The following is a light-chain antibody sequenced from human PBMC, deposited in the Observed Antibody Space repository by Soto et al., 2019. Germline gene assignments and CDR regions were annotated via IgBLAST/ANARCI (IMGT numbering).Light chain of an antibody. CDR3: LQHFMYPLT. V-gene: IGKV1-17*01. J-gene: IGKJ4*01. CDR2: SAS. CDR1: QGIRND. Sequence: DFQMTQSPSSLSASVGDRVTITCRASQGIRNDLGWYQQKPGMAPKRLIYSASTLQGGVPSRFSGSASVTEFSLTISSLQPEDFATYYCLQHFMYPLTFGGGTKVEIK.